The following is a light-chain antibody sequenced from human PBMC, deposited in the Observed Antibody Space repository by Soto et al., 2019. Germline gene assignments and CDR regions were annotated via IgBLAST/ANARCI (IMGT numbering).Light chain of an antibody. Sequence: QPVLTQPASGSGSPGQSITMSCSGTSSDVGSYDHDDWYQQVPGKTPKLMIYEVSNRPSGVSSRFSGSKSGNTASLTIYGLQAEDEADYYCISYTGSSTSYVFGSGTRGPS. J-gene: IGLJ1*01. V-gene: IGLV2-14*01. CDR1: SSDVGSYDH. CDR3: ISYTGSSTSYV. CDR2: EVS.